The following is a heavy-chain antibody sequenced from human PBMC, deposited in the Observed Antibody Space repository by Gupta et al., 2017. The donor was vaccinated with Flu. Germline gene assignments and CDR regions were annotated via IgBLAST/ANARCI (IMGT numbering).Heavy chain of an antibody. CDR1: YA. V-gene: IGHV3-23*01. CDR2: NGGGHET. J-gene: IGHJ3*01. Sequence: YAMGWVRQAPGKGLEWVSSNGGGHETHYAGSVKGRFTISRDNSKATLYLEANDPRADDTARYFCARDPYSQLLDAFDLWVQGTMVTGS. CDR3: ARDPYSQLLDAFDL. D-gene: IGHD2-2*01.